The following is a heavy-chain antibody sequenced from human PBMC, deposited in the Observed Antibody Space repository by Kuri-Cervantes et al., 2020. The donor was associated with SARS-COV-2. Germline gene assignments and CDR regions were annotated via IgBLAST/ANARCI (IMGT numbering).Heavy chain of an antibody. Sequence: GESLKISCEVSGFLFSASAIHWVRQASGKGLEWVGRVRGKANNYATAYAASVKGRFTISRGDSKNMAYLQMNSLKTEDTAVYYCTTEAPPNAFDIWGQGTMVTVSS. CDR2: VRGKANNYAT. CDR3: TTEAPPNAFDI. J-gene: IGHJ3*02. CDR1: GFLFSASA. V-gene: IGHV3-73*01.